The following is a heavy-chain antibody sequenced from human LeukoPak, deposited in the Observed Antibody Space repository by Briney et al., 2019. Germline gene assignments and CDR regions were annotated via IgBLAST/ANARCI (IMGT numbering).Heavy chain of an antibody. Sequence: GGSLRLSCAASGFTFSSYAMSWVRQAPGKGLERVSAISGSGGSTYYADSVKGRFTISRDNSKNTLYLQMNSLRAEDTAVYYCATLLGIVVVPAAPTDAFDIWGQGTMVTVSS. D-gene: IGHD2-2*01. CDR3: ATLLGIVVVPAAPTDAFDI. CDR1: GFTFSSYA. CDR2: ISGSGGST. V-gene: IGHV3-23*01. J-gene: IGHJ3*02.